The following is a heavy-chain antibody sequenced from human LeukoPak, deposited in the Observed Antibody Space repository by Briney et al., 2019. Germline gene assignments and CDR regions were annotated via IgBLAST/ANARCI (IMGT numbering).Heavy chain of an antibody. D-gene: IGHD3-3*01. CDR3: ARGSRTIFGVVIIRNWFDP. CDR2: INHSGST. Sequence: SETLSLTCAVYGGSFSGYYWSWIRQPPGKGLEWIGEINHSGSTNYNPSLKSRVTISVDTSKNQFSLKLSSVTAADTAVYYCARGSRTIFGVVIIRNWFDPWGQGTLVTVSS. V-gene: IGHV4-34*01. CDR1: GGSFSGYY. J-gene: IGHJ5*02.